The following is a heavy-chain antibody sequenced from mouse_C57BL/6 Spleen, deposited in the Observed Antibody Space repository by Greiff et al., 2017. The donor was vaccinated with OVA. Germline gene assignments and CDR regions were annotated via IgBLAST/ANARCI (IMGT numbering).Heavy chain of an antibody. CDR1: GYTFTSYW. V-gene: IGHV1-52*01. CDR2: IDPSDSET. J-gene: IGHJ4*01. D-gene: IGHD1-1*01. CDR3: AREGDYYGSAYAMDY. Sequence: QVQLQQPGAELVRPGSSVKLSCKASGYTFTSYWMHWVKQRPIQGLEWIGNIDPSDSETHYNQKFKDKATLTVDKSSSTAYMRLSSLTSEDSAVYYCAREGDYYGSAYAMDYWGQGTSVTVSS.